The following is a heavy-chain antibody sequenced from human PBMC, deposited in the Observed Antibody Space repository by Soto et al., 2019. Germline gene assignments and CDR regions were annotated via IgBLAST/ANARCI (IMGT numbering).Heavy chain of an antibody. CDR2: IIPIFRTA. V-gene: IGHV1-69*15. D-gene: IGHD6-13*01. Sequence: QVQLVQSGAEVKKPGSSVKVSCKASGGTFSSYAISWVRQAPGQGLEWMGTIIPIFRTANYAQTFQGRVTISADESTSTAYMELSRLRSEDTAVYYCARAMIAAAGTLSPLDYWGQGTLVTVSS. CDR3: ARAMIAAAGTLSPLDY. CDR1: GGTFSSYA. J-gene: IGHJ4*02.